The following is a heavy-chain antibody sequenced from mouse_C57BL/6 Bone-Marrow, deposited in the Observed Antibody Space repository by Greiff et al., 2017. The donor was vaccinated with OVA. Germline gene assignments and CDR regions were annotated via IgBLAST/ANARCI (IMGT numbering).Heavy chain of an antibody. Sequence: VKLMESGPGLVQPSQSLSITCTVSGFSLTSYGVHWVRQPPGKGLEWLGVIWSGGSTDYNAAFISRLSISKDNSKSQVFFKMNSLQADDTAIYYCATYYYDWFAYWGQGTLVTVSA. V-gene: IGHV2-4*01. CDR3: ATYYYDWFAY. D-gene: IGHD1-1*01. CDR2: IWSGGST. J-gene: IGHJ3*01. CDR1: GFSLTSYG.